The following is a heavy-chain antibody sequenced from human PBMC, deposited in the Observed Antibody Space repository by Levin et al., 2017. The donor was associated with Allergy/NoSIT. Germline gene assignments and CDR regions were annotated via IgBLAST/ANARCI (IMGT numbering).Heavy chain of an antibody. V-gene: IGHV3-30*18. D-gene: IGHD3-10*01. J-gene: IGHJ4*02. Sequence: GGSLRLSCAASGFTFSSYGMHWVRQAPGKGLEWVAVISYDGSNKYYADSVKGRFTISRDNSKNTLYLQMNSLRAEDTAVYYCAKDRFPGTIGAFDYWGQGTLVTVSS. CDR3: AKDRFPGTIGAFDY. CDR2: ISYDGSNK. CDR1: GFTFSSYG.